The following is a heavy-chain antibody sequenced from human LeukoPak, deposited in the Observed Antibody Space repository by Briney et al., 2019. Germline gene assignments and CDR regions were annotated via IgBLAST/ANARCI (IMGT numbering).Heavy chain of an antibody. CDR1: GGSISNYY. Sequence: PSETLSLTCTVSGGSISNYYWNWIRQPPGTGLEWIGSVNYTGTTYVNPSLKSRLNISLDTSKNQFSLKLTSVTAADTAMYYCARQSAGFDYWGNGTLVAVSS. V-gene: IGHV4-59*08. CDR3: ARQSAGFDY. J-gene: IGHJ4*01. CDR2: VNYTGTT.